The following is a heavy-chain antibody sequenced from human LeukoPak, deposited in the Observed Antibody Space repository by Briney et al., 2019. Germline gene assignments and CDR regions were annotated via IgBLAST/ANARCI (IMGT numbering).Heavy chain of an antibody. D-gene: IGHD3-10*01. CDR3: AKTPKIRGVSNFDH. Sequence: PGGSLRLSCAASGFTFSSYAVSWVRQAPGKGLEWVSGISGSGGSTYYADSVKGRFTISRDNSKNTLYLQMNSLRTEDTAVYYCAKTPKIRGVSNFDHWGQGTLVTVSS. CDR1: GFTFSSYA. CDR2: ISGSGGST. J-gene: IGHJ4*02. V-gene: IGHV3-23*01.